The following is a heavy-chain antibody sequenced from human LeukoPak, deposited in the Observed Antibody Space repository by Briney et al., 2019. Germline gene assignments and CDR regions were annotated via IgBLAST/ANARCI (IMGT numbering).Heavy chain of an antibody. D-gene: IGHD2-15*01. CDR2: ISAYNGNT. CDR3: ARVCSGGSCYPGGFDY. Sequence: ASVKVSCKASGYTFTSYGISWVRQAPGQGLEWMGWISAYNGNTNYAQKLQGRVTMTTDTSTSTAYMELRSLRSDDTAVYSCARVCSGGSCYPGGFDYWGQGTLVTVSS. V-gene: IGHV1-18*01. J-gene: IGHJ4*02. CDR1: GYTFTSYG.